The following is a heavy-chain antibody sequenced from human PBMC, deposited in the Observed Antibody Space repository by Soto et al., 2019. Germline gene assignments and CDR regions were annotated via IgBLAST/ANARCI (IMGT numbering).Heavy chain of an antibody. CDR2: ISSSSSTI. V-gene: IGHV3-48*02. Sequence: GGSLRLSCTASGFTFSSYGMNWVRQAPGKGLEWVSSISSSSSTIYYADSVRGRFTISRDNAKNSLYLQMNSLRDEDTAVYYCAREISVAGGHFDYWGRGTLVTVSS. CDR3: AREISVAGGHFDY. CDR1: GFTFSSYG. D-gene: IGHD6-19*01. J-gene: IGHJ4*02.